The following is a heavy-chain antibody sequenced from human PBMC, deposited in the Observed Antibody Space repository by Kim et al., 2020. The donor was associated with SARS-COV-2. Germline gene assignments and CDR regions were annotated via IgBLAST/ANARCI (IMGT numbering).Heavy chain of an antibody. CDR1: GYTFTSYA. CDR3: ARNAITIFGVGIIGRGTWFDP. CDR2: INAGNGNS. Sequence: ASVKVSCKASGYTFTSYAMHWVRQAPGQRLEWMGWINAGNGNSKYSQKFQGRVTITRATSARTAYMELSSLFSEDTAVYYCARNAITIFGVGIIGRGTWFDPWGQGTLVTVSS. V-gene: IGHV1-3*01. D-gene: IGHD3-3*01. J-gene: IGHJ5*02.